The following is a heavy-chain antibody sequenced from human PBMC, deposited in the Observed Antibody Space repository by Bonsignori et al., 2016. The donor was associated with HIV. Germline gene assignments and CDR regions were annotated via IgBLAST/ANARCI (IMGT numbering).Heavy chain of an antibody. CDR3: ARDPGVDLGFDY. CDR2: IKQDGSEK. V-gene: IGHV3-7*01. J-gene: IGHJ4*02. Sequence: WIRQPPGKGLEWVANIKQDGSEKYYVDSVKGRFTISRDNAKNSLYLQMNSLRAEDTAVYYCARDPGVDLGFDYWGQGTLVTVSS. D-gene: IGHD3-3*01.